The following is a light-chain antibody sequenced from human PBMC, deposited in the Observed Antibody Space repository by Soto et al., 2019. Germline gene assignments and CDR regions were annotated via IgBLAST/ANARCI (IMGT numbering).Light chain of an antibody. CDR1: QSVSSN. V-gene: IGKV3-15*01. CDR2: GAS. CDR3: QQYKTWPPVT. J-gene: IGKJ2*01. Sequence: EIVMTQSPATLSVSPGERATLSCRASQSVSSNLACYQQKPGQAPRLLIYGASTRATGIPARFSGSGSGTEFTLTISSLQSEDFAVYYCQQYKTWPPVTFGQGTKLEIK.